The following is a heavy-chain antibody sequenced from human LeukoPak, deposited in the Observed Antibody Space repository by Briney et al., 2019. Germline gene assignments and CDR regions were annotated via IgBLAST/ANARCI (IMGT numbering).Heavy chain of an antibody. CDR2: IYWDDDE. Sequence: SGPTLVNPTQTLTLTCTFSGFSLNTTGVGVGWIRQPPGKALEWLALIYWDDDERYSPSLKSRLTITKDTSKNQVVLTMTNMDPVDTATYYCAHRRPLRQTFDYWGQGTLVTVSS. CDR1: GFSLNTTGVG. CDR3: AHRRPLRQTFDY. J-gene: IGHJ4*02. V-gene: IGHV2-5*02. D-gene: IGHD4-17*01.